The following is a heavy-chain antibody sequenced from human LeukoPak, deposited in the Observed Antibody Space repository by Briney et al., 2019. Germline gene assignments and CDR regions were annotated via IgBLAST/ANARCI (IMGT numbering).Heavy chain of an antibody. CDR2: IGSIASGGTT. CDR3: ARGAFEYDTSGYYYTFDY. J-gene: IGHJ4*02. CDR1: GFTFGDYA. D-gene: IGHD3-22*01. V-gene: IGHV3-49*04. Sequence: GGSLRLSCTTSGFTFGDYAMTWVRQAPGKGLEWLGFIGSIASGGTTDYAASVKGRFTISRDDSKSIAYLQMNTLKTEDTAIYYCARGAFEYDTSGYYYTFDYWGQGSLVTVSS.